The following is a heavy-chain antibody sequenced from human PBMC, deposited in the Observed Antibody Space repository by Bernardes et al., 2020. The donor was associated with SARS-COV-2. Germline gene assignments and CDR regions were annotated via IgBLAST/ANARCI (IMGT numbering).Heavy chain of an antibody. CDR3: AREPIAARPGIWFDP. D-gene: IGHD6-6*01. CDR2: IIPMVGST. V-gene: IGHV1-69*13. Sequence: SSVKVSCKASVVTFTSYAFIWLRQAPGQGIEWMGRIIPMVGSTNYAQNFQGRVTITEDESSNTAYMELSSLSSEDTALYYCAREPIAARPGIWFDPWGQGTRVSGS. CDR1: VVTFTSYA. J-gene: IGHJ5*02.